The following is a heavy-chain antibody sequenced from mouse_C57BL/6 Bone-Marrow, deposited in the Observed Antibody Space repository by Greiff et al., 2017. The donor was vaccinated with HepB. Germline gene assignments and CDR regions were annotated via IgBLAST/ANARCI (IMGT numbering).Heavy chain of an antibody. D-gene: IGHD2-3*01. J-gene: IGHJ2*01. CDR1: GYTFTDYE. CDR2: IDPETGGT. V-gene: IGHV1-15*01. CDR3: TRAPRGDGYYSFDY. Sequence: VHLVESGAELVRPGASVMLSCKASGYTFTDYEMHWVKQTPVHGLEWIGAIDPETGGTAYNQKFKGKAILTADKSSSTAYMELRSLTSEDSAVYYCTRAPRGDGYYSFDYWGQGTTLTVSS.